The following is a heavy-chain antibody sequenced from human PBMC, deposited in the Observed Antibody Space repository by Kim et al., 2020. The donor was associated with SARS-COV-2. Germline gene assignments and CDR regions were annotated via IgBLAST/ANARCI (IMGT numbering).Heavy chain of an antibody. CDR3: ARMGWLSGSYHYYYYGMDV. J-gene: IGHJ6*02. V-gene: IGHV3-7*01. CDR2: IKQDGSEK. D-gene: IGHD1-26*01. CDR1: GFTFSSYW. Sequence: GGSLRLSCAASGFTFSSYWMSWVRQAPGKGLEWVANIKQDGSEKYYVDSVKGRFTISRDNAKNSLYLQMNSLRAEDTAVYYCARMGWLSGSYHYYYYGMDVWGQGTTVTVSS.